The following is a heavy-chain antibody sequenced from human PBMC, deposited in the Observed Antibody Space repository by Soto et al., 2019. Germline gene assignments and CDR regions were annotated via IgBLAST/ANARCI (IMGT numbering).Heavy chain of an antibody. Sequence: TSETLSLTCIVSGGSISDKYWNWVRQPPGKGLEWIGLIFANGHTDYNPSLKSRVTMSVDASKNQFSLRLTSMTAADTAVYYCVASLAASGLNWPDHWGRGTLVTVSS. CDR1: GGSISDKY. CDR2: IFANGHT. D-gene: IGHD6-13*01. CDR3: VASLAASGLNWPDH. V-gene: IGHV4-4*07. J-gene: IGHJ5*02.